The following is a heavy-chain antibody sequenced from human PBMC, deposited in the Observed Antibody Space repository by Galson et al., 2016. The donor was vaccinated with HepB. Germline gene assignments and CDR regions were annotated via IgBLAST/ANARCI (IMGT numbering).Heavy chain of an antibody. CDR1: GFTFNNYA. CDR2: SSGSGGST. Sequence: SLRLSCAASGFTFNNYAMNWVRQAPGKGLEWVSGSSGSGGSTHYADSVKGRFSISRDNSKNTLYLQMNSLRAEDTAVYYCAKDREYGYGYSLDYWGQGTLVTVSS. CDR3: AKDREYGYGYSLDY. V-gene: IGHV3-23*01. J-gene: IGHJ4*02. D-gene: IGHD5-18*01.